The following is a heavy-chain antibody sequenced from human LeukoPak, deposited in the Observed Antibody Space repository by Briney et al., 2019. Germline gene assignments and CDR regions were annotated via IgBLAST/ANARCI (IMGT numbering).Heavy chain of an antibody. J-gene: IGHJ3*02. Sequence: PSETLSLTCTVSGGSISSYYWSWIRQPPGKGLEWIGYIYYSGSTNYNPSLKSRVTISVDTSKNQFSLKLSSATAADTAVYYCARDSSSSWPDAFDIWGQGTMVTVSS. V-gene: IGHV4-59*01. CDR1: GGSISSYY. CDR3: ARDSSSSWPDAFDI. CDR2: IYYSGST. D-gene: IGHD6-13*01.